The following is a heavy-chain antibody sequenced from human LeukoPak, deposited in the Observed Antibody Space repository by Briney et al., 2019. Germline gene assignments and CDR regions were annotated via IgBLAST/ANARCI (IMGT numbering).Heavy chain of an antibody. V-gene: IGHV3-23*01. J-gene: IGHJ4*02. CDR3: TTATYYDILTGYYVNY. CDR1: GITLSNYG. Sequence: GGSLRLSCRVSGITLSNYGMSWVRQAPGKGLEWVAGISGSGGSTNYADSVKGRFTISRDNPKNTLYLQMTSLRAEDTAVYYCTTATYYDILTGYYVNYWGQGTLVTVSS. CDR2: ISGSGGST. D-gene: IGHD3-9*01.